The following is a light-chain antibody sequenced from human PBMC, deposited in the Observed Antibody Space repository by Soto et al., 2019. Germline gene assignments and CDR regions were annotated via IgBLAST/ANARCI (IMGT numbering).Light chain of an antibody. J-gene: IGKJ4*01. Sequence: EIVMTQSPATLSVSPGERATLSCRASQSVSRNLAWYQQKPGQAPRLLISYASTRATSIPARFSGSGSGTEFTLTISSLQSEDFALYYCQQYNHWSSISFGGGTKVEVK. CDR2: YAS. V-gene: IGKV3-15*01. CDR3: QQYNHWSSIS. CDR1: QSVSRN.